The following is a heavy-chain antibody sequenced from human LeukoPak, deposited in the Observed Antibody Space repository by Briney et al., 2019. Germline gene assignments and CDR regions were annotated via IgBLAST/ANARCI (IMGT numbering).Heavy chain of an antibody. CDR3: AKDDNWFDP. J-gene: IGHJ5*02. CDR1: GFTFSGYP. V-gene: IGHV3-30-3*02. Sequence: PGKSLRLSCAASGFTFSGYPIHWVRQAPGKGLEWVAVISYDGSNKYYADSVKGRFTISRDNSKNTLYLQMNSLRAEDTAVYYCAKDDNWFDPWGQGTLVTVSS. CDR2: ISYDGSNK.